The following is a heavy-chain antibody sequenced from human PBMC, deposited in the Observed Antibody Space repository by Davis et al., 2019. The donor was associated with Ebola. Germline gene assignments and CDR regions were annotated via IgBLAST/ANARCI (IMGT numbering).Heavy chain of an antibody. Sequence: ASVKVSCKASGYTFTGYYMHWVRQAPGQGLEWMGWINPNSGGTNYAQKFQGRVTMTRDTSISTAYMELSRLRSDDTAVYYCAREALVVDDAFDIWGQGTMVTVSS. V-gene: IGHV1-2*02. J-gene: IGHJ3*02. D-gene: IGHD3-22*01. CDR1: GYTFTGYY. CDR2: INPNSGGT. CDR3: AREALVVDDAFDI.